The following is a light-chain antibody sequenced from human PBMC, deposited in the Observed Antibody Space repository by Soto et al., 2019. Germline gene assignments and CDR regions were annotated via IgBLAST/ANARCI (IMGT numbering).Light chain of an antibody. CDR3: SSYTSSSILV. V-gene: IGLV2-14*01. CDR2: EVS. CDR1: SSDVGGYTY. Sequence: QSALTQPVSVSGSPGQSITISCTGTSSDVGGYTYVSWYQQHPRKAPKLIISEVSNRPSGVSHRFSGSKSGNTASLTISGLRAADEADYYCSSYTSSSILVFGGGIKLTVL. J-gene: IGLJ3*02.